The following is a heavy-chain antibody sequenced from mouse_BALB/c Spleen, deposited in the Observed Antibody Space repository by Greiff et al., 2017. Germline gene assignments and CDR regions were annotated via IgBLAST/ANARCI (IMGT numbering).Heavy chain of an antibody. CDR3: ARSGDGYFYYAMDY. V-gene: IGHV5-17*02. J-gene: IGHJ4*01. Sequence: VQLKESGGGLVQPGGSRKLSCAASGFTFSSFGMHWVRQAPEKGLEWVAYISSGSSTIYYADTVKGRFTISRDNPKNTLFLQMTSLRSEDTAMYYCARSGDGYFYYAMDYWGQGTSVTVSS. CDR1: GFTFSSFG. D-gene: IGHD2-3*01. CDR2: ISSGSSTI.